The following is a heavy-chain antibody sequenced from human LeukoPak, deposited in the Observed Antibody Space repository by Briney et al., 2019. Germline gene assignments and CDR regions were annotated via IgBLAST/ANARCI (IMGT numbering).Heavy chain of an antibody. CDR1: GFTFSNYA. CDR2: IYYSGST. CDR3: ARQEIGLRSFDP. V-gene: IGHV4-59*08. Sequence: GSLRLSCAASGFTFSNYAMSWIRQPPGKGLEWIGYIYYSGSTNYNPSLKSRVTISVDTSKNQFSLNLSSVTAADTAVYYCARQEIGLRSFDPWGQGTLVTVSS. J-gene: IGHJ5*02. D-gene: IGHD3/OR15-3a*01.